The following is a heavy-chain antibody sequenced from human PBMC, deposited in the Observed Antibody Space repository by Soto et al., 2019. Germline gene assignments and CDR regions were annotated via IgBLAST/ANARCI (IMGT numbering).Heavy chain of an antibody. J-gene: IGHJ6*02. D-gene: IGHD2-8*01. V-gene: IGHV4-39*01. CDR2: IYYTGRT. CDR1: GGSISNSSYY. Sequence: SETLSLTCTVSGGSISNSSYYWAWIRQPPGKGLEWIGTIYYTGRTYYNPSLKSRVTMSVDTSKNQFSLKLSSVTAADTAVYYCARWALTRTKGYYYGLDVWGQGTTVTVSS. CDR3: ARWALTRTKGYYYGLDV.